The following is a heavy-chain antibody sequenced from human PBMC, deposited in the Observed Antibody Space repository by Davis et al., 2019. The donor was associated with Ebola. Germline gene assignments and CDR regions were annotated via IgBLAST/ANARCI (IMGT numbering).Heavy chain of an antibody. D-gene: IGHD3-10*01. V-gene: IGHV4-34*01. J-gene: IGHJ6*02. Sequence: MPSETLSLTCTVSGGSISSYYWGWIRQPPGKGLEWIGEINHSGSTNYNPSLKSRVTISVDTSKNQFSLKLSSVTAADTAVYYCARGWFRESGYYYYYGMDVWGQGTTVTVSS. CDR1: GGSISSYY. CDR2: INHSGST. CDR3: ARGWFRESGYYYYYGMDV.